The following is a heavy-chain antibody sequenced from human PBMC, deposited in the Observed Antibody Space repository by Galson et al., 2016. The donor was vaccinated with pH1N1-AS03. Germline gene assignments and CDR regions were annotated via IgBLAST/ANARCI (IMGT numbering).Heavy chain of an antibody. J-gene: IGHJ4*02. CDR2: VSGSGTRT. CDR1: GFTFSTFA. D-gene: IGHD3-10*01. Sequence: SLRLSCAASGFTFSTFAISWLRQAPGKGLEWVACVSGSGTRTYYADSLLGRCTVSRDNSKNSLYLHMNNVRAEDTAIYYCAPYGSGRPDRAFHYWGLGTLVTVSS. CDR3: APYGSGRPDRAFHY. V-gene: IGHV3-23*01.